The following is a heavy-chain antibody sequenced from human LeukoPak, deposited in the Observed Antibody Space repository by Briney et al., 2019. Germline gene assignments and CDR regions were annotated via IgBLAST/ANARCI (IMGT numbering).Heavy chain of an antibody. CDR1: GFTFSSYA. V-gene: IGHV3-30*02. CDR3: ARVVIDAFDI. D-gene: IGHD3-22*01. Sequence: GGSLRLSCAASGFTFSSYAMSWVRQAPGKGLEWVAFIRFDGTNKFYADSVKGRFTISRDNAKNSLYLQMNSLRAEDTALYYCARVVIDAFDIWGQGTKVTVSS. J-gene: IGHJ3*02. CDR2: IRFDGTNK.